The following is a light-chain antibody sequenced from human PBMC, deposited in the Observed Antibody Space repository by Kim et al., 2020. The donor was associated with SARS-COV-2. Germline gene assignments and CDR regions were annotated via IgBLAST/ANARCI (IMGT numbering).Light chain of an antibody. CDR1: SSDVGAYNY. CDR3: CSYTGSSTPV. Sequence: QSALTQPASVSGSPGQSITISCTGTSSDVGAYNYVSWYQQHPGKAPKLMIYDVSNRPSGVSNRFSGSKSGNTASLTISGLQAEDEADYYCCSYTGSSTPVFGGGTQLTVL. CDR2: DVS. J-gene: IGLJ3*02. V-gene: IGLV2-14*03.